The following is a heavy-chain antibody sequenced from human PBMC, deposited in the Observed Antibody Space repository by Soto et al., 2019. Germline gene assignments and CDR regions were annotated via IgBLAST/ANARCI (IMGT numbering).Heavy chain of an antibody. CDR2: IKPSGGST. CDR3: ARVMGATYRYYYYGMDV. CDR1: GYTFTSYY. J-gene: IGHJ6*02. D-gene: IGHD1-26*01. V-gene: IGHV1-46*01. Sequence: ASVKVSCKASGYTFTSYYMHWVRQAPGQGLEWMGIIKPSGGSTSYAQKFQGRVTMTRDTSTSTVYMELSSLRSEDTAVYYCARVMGATYRYYYYGMDVWGQGTTVTVSS.